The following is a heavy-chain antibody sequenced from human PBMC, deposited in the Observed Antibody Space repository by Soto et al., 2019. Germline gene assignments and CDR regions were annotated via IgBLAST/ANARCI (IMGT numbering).Heavy chain of an antibody. CDR1: GFMFRNYA. CDR3: SKGRLSFDF. Sequence: GSLRLSCATSGFMFRNYAMNWVRQAPGXGLXXVXXVXAXXXGXXXADSVKGRFSISRDNSKNILYLQMNNLRVEDTAIYYCSKGRLSFDFWGPGTLVTVPQ. V-gene: IGHV3-23*01. CDR2: VXAXXXGX. J-gene: IGHJ4*02.